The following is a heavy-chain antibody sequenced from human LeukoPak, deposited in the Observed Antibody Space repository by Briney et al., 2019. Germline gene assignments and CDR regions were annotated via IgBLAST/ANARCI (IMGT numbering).Heavy chain of an antibody. D-gene: IGHD3-22*01. J-gene: IGHJ4*02. Sequence: ASVKVSCKASGYTFTSYHMHWVRQAPGQGLEWMGIINPSGGSTRYAQKVQGRVIMTRDTSTSTAYMEMRRLTSDDTAVYFCARDPNWNYYDSDDGFDYWGQGTLVTVSS. CDR2: INPSGGST. CDR1: GYTFTSYH. V-gene: IGHV1-46*01. CDR3: ARDPNWNYYDSDDGFDY.